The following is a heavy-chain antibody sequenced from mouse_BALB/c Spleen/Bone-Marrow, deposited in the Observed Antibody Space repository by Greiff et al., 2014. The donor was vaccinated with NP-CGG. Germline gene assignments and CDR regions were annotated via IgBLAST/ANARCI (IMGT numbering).Heavy chain of an antibody. CDR2: ISFDGSN. D-gene: IGHD2-14*01. Sequence: VQLKESGPGPVKPSQSLSLTCSVTGYSITSGYFWSWIRQFPGNKLEWMGYISFDGSNNYNPSLKNRISITRDTSKNQFFLKLSSVTTEDSSTYYCARTYYRYGAYYFDCWGQGTTLTVSS. J-gene: IGHJ2*01. CDR1: GYSITSGYF. V-gene: IGHV3-6*02. CDR3: ARTYYRYGAYYFDC.